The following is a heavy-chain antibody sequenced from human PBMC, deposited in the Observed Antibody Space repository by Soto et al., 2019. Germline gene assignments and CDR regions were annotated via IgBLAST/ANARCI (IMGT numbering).Heavy chain of an antibody. CDR1: GGSFSGYY. D-gene: IGHD6-13*01. CDR3: ARGRGSSSRKNFDY. J-gene: IGHJ4*02. Sequence: SETLSLTCAVYGGSFSGYYWSWIRQPPGKGLEWIGEINHSGSTNYNPSLKSRVTISVDTSKNQFSLKLSSVTAADTAVYYCARGRGSSSRKNFDYWGQGALVTVSS. CDR2: INHSGST. V-gene: IGHV4-34*01.